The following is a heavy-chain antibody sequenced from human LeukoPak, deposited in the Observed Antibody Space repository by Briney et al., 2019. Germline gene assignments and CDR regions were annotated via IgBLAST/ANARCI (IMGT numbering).Heavy chain of an antibody. CDR1: GFTFSSYA. CDR2: ISGTGGNT. D-gene: IGHD2-2*02. Sequence: GGSLRLSCAASGFTFSSYAMSWVRQAPGKGLEWISAISGTGGNTYYADSVKGRFTISRDNSKNTLYLQMNSLRAEDTAVYYCGKARESSSSTSCYRNGMDVWGQGTTVTVSS. J-gene: IGHJ6*02. CDR3: GKARESSSSTSCYRNGMDV. V-gene: IGHV3-23*01.